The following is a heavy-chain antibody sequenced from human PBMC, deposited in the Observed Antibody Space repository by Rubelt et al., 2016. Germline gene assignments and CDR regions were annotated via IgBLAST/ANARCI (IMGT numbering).Heavy chain of an antibody. V-gene: IGHV3-33*01. CDR3: ARGMYYYDSSRFDP. Sequence: GLEWVAIIWFDGSNKYYADSMKGRFTISRDNSKNTLYLQMNSLRAEDTAVYYCARGMYYYDSSRFDPWGQGTLVTVSS. J-gene: IGHJ5*02. D-gene: IGHD3-22*01. CDR2: IWFDGSNK.